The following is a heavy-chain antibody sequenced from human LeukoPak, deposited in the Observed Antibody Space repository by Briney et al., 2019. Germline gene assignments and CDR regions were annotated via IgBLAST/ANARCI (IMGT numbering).Heavy chain of an antibody. J-gene: IGHJ6*04. D-gene: IGHD3-10*02. CDR1: GFPFSSYA. CDR3: AELGITMIGGV. CDR2: ITIGGDIT. V-gene: IGHV3-23*01. Sequence: GGSLRLSCAASGFPFSSYAMSWVRQAPGKGLEWVSAITIGGDITYYVDSVKGRFTISRDNAKNSLYLQMNSLRAEDTAVYYCAELGITMIGGVWGKGTTVTISS.